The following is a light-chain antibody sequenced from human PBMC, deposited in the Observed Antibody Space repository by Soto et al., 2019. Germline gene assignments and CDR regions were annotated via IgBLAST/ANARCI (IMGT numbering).Light chain of an antibody. CDR3: SSYSDSSNNV. CDR1: SSDLAIYNY. V-gene: IGLV2-14*01. CDR2: QVT. J-gene: IGLJ1*01. Sequence: QSALTQPASVSGSPGQSITIYCTGTSSDLAIYNYVSWYQQQPGKAPKLMIYQVTNRPSGVSNRFSGSRSGNTASLTISGLQAEDEADYYYSSYSDSSNNVFGTGTKLTVL.